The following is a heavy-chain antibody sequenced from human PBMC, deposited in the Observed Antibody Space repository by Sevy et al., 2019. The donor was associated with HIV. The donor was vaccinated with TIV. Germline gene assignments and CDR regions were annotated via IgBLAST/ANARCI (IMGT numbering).Heavy chain of an antibody. CDR2: ISIAGDIV. J-gene: IGHJ1*01. Sequence: GGSLRLSCAASGFTFSDYYMSWIRQAPGRGLEWIAFISIAGDIVNYPDSGKGRFTISRDNAKNSLYLKLNSLRAEDTAVYYCARAAADCSGGTCYSAASNQYLQHWGQGTLVTVSS. CDR1: GFTFSDYY. D-gene: IGHD2-15*01. V-gene: IGHV3-11*01. CDR3: ARAAADCSGGTCYSAASNQYLQH.